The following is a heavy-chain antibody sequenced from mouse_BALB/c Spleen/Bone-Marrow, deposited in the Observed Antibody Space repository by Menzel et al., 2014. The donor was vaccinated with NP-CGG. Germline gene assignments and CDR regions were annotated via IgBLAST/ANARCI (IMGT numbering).Heavy chain of an antibody. CDR2: IYPGDGDT. V-gene: IGHV1-82*01. CDR1: GYAFSSSW. CDR3: ARTYGSSYFVY. Sequence: QVQLQQSGPELVKPGASVKISCRASGYAFSSSWMNWVKKRPGKGLEWIGRIYPGDGDTNYNGNFKGKATLTADKSSSTAYMQLSSLTSVDSAVYFCARTYGSSYFVYWGQGTLVTVSA. J-gene: IGHJ3*01. D-gene: IGHD1-1*01.